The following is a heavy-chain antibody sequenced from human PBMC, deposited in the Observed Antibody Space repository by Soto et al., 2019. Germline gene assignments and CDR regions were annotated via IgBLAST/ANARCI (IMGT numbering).Heavy chain of an antibody. CDR1: GYNFAGYW. Sequence: GESLKISCKGSGYNFAGYWIAWVRQMPGKGLELMGIIYPSDSDTRYRPSFQGQVTISADKSISSAYLQWSSLRASDTAMYYCARGGVSTPTFHYWGQGTPVTVSS. CDR3: ARGGVSTPTFHY. D-gene: IGHD3-3*01. CDR2: IYPSDSDT. J-gene: IGHJ4*02. V-gene: IGHV5-51*01.